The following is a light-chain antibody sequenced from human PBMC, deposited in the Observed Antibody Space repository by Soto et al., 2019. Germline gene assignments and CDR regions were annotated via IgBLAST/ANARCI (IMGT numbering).Light chain of an antibody. CDR2: AVS. J-gene: IGLJ1*01. CDR3: CSYTVSGTYV. Sequence: QSALAQPASVSGSPGQSITISCTGTSSDVGGYNYVSWYQQHPGKAPKLMIYAVSNRPSGVSNRFSGSKSGNTATLTISGLQAEEEADYYCCSYTVSGTYVFGTGTKVTV. CDR1: SSDVGGYNY. V-gene: IGLV2-14*01.